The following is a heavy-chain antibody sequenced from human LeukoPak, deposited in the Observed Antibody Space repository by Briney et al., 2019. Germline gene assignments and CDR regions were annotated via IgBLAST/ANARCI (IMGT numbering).Heavy chain of an antibody. Sequence: PSETLSLTCTVSGGSISSGSYYWSWIRQPAGKGLEWIGRIYTSGSTNYNPSLKSRVTISVDTSKNQFSLKLSSVTAADTAVYYCARDDLPAVDRWFDPWGQGTLVTVSS. CDR1: GGSISSGSYY. CDR3: ARDDLPAVDRWFDP. J-gene: IGHJ5*02. D-gene: IGHD3-22*01. CDR2: IYTSGST. V-gene: IGHV4-61*02.